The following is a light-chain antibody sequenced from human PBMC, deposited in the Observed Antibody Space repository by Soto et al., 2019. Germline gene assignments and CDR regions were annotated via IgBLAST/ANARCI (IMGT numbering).Light chain of an antibody. J-gene: IGLJ1*01. CDR3: SSYTNINTRACV. Sequence: VLTHPASVSGSPGQSITISCTGTSGDIGSYNRVSWYQQHPGKAPKLIIYEVTDRPSGVSNRFSGSKSGNTASLTISGLQAEDEAEYYCSSYTNINTRACVFGTGTKVTVL. V-gene: IGLV2-14*01. CDR1: SGDIGSYNR. CDR2: EVT.